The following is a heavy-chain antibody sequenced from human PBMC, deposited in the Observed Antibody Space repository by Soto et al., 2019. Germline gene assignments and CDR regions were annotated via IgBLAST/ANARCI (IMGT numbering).Heavy chain of an antibody. CDR1: GFTFSSYW. V-gene: IGHV3-7*01. J-gene: IGHJ4*02. D-gene: IGHD2-15*01. CDR2: IKQDGSEK. CDR3: ARDLYCSGGSCYSDY. Sequence: EVQLVESGGGLVQPGGSLRLSCAASGFTFSSYWMSWVRQAPGKGLEWVANIKQDGSEKYYVDSVKGRFTISRDNAKNSLYLQMNSLRAEDTAVYYCARDLYCSGGSCYSDYWGQGTLVTVSS.